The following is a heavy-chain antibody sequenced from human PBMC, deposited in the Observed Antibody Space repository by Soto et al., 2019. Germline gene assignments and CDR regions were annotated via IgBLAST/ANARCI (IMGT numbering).Heavy chain of an antibody. Sequence: QLQLQESGPGLVKPSETLSLTCTVSGGSIGSSSYYWGWIRQPPGKGLEWIGSIYDRGSTYSNPSLKSRLNTSLDTSKNQCSLKLTSVTAADTAVYYCARHGYTSGRTYFDYWGQGTLVTVSS. CDR2: IYDRGST. D-gene: IGHD6-19*01. J-gene: IGHJ4*02. V-gene: IGHV4-39*01. CDR1: GGSIGSSSYY. CDR3: ARHGYTSGRTYFDY.